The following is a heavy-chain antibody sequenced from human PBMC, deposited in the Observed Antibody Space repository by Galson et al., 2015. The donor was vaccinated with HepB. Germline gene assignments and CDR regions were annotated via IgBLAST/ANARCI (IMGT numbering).Heavy chain of an antibody. CDR2: IWYDGSNK. CDR3: ARDSDGGTYWYFDL. CDR1: GFTFSSYG. J-gene: IGHJ2*01. V-gene: IGHV3-33*01. Sequence: SLRLSCAASGFTFSSYGMHWVRQAPGKGLEWVAVIWYDGSNKYYADSVKGRFTISRDNSKNTLYLQMNSLRAEDTAVYYCARDSDGGTYWYFDLWGRGTLVTVSS. D-gene: IGHD4-23*01.